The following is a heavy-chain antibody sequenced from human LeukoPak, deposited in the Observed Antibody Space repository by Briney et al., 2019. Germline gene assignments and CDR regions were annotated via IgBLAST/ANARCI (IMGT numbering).Heavy chain of an antibody. CDR2: IYYSGGT. V-gene: IGHV4-59*08. Sequence: SETLSLTCTVSGDSISSYYWSWIRQPPGQGLEWIGYIYYSGGTDYNPSLKSRVTISVDTSKNQFSLKLRSVTAADTAVYYCARHVTISGPYDASDIWGQGTMVTVSP. CDR3: ARHVTISGPYDASDI. D-gene: IGHD5-24*01. CDR1: GDSISSYY. J-gene: IGHJ3*02.